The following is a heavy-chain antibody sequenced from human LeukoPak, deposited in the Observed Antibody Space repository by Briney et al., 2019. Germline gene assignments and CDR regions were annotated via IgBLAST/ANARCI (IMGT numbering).Heavy chain of an antibody. D-gene: IGHD4-11*01. CDR3: ARPLKVTTGSSDAFDI. V-gene: IGHV3-30-3*01. CDR1: GFTFSSYA. J-gene: IGHJ3*02. Sequence: PGRSLRLSCAASGFTFSSYAMHWVRQAPGKGLEWVAVISYDGSNKYYADSVKGRFTISRDNSKNTLYLQMNSLRAEDTAVYYCARPLKVTTGSSDAFDIWGQGTMVTVSS. CDR2: ISYDGSNK.